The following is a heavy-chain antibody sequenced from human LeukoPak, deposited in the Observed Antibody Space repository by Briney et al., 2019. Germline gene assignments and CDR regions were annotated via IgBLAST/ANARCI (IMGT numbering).Heavy chain of an antibody. Sequence: SETLSLTCTVSGGSISSYYWSWIRQPPGKGLEWIGEINHSGSTNYNPSLKSRVTISVDTSKNQFSLKLSSVTAADTAMYYCARGRYDFWSGYYRRNWFDPWGQGTLVTVSS. CDR1: GGSISSYY. CDR2: INHSGST. D-gene: IGHD3-3*01. V-gene: IGHV4-34*01. J-gene: IGHJ5*02. CDR3: ARGRYDFWSGYYRRNWFDP.